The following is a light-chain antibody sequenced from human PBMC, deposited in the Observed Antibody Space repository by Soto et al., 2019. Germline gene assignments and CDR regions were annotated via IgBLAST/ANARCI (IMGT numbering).Light chain of an antibody. V-gene: IGLV2-14*01. CDR1: SSDVGGSNY. Sequence: QSVLTQPASVSGSPGQSITISCTGTSSDVGGSNYVSWYQQLPGKAPKLMIYDVSDRPSGVSNRFSGSKSGNTASLTISGLQAEDEADYYCSSYTSSSTLVFGTGTKVTVL. CDR3: SSYTSSSTLV. CDR2: DVS. J-gene: IGLJ1*01.